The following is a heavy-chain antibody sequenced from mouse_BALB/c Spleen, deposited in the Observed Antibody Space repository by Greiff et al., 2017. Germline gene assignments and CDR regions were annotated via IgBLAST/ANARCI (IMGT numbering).Heavy chain of an antibody. CDR3: ARDKKYGNYGFAY. CDR2: INSNGGST. D-gene: IGHD2-10*02. Sequence: EVQGVESGGGLVQPGGSLKLSCAASGFTFSSYGMSWVRQTPDKRLELVATINSNGGSTYYPDSVKGRFTISRDNAKNTLYLQMSSLKSEDTAMYYCARDKKYGNYGFAYWGQGTLVTVSA. J-gene: IGHJ3*01. V-gene: IGHV5-6-3*01. CDR1: GFTFSSYG.